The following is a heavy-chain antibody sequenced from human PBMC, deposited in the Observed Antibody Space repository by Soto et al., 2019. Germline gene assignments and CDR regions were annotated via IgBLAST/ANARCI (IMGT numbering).Heavy chain of an antibody. CDR2: IYSCGST. J-gene: IGHJ6*02. D-gene: IGHD4-4*01. CDR3: ATPPLMTTETTNYYYYGLDV. Sequence: GGSLRLSCAASGFTVSSNYMSWVRQAPGKGLEWVSVIYSCGSTYYADSVKGRFTISRDNSKNTLYLHMNSLRAEDTAVYYCATPPLMTTETTNYYYYGLDVWGQGTTVTVSS. V-gene: IGHV3-53*01. CDR1: GFTVSSNY.